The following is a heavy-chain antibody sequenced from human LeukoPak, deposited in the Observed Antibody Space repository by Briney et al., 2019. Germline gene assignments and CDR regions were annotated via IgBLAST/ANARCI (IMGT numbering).Heavy chain of an antibody. Sequence: SGTLSLTCAVSGGSISSSNWWSWVRQPPGKGLEWIGEIYHSGSTNYNPSLKSRVTISVDKSKNQFSLQLNSVTPEDTAVYYCVRVSSFLWNGGYFDYWGQGTLVTVSS. V-gene: IGHV4-4*02. CDR3: VRVSSFLWNGGYFDY. CDR2: IYHSGST. D-gene: IGHD1-1*01. CDR1: GGSISSSNW. J-gene: IGHJ4*02.